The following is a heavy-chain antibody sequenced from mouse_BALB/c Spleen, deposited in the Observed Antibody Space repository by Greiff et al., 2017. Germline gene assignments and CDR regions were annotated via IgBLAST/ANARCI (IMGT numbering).Heavy chain of an antibody. CDR3: ARGEPDYAMDY. V-gene: IGHV3-2*02. Sequence: EVQRVESGPGLVKPSQSLSLTCTVTGYSITSDYAWNWIRQFPGNKLGWMGYISYSGSTSYNPSLKSRIPITRDTSKNQFFLPLNSVTTEDTATYYCARGEPDYAMDYWGQGTSVTVSA. J-gene: IGHJ4*01. CDR1: GYSITSDYA. CDR2: ISYSGST.